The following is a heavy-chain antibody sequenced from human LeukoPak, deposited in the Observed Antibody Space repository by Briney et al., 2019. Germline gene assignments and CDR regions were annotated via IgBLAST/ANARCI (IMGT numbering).Heavy chain of an antibody. CDR2: ISSSSSYI. D-gene: IGHD2-2*01. J-gene: IGHJ4*02. Sequence: GGSLRLSCAASGFTFDDYAMHWVRQAPGKGLEWVSSISSSSSYIYYADSVKGRFTISRDNAKNSLYLQMNSLRAEDTAVYYCASQYCSSTSCQIFPRYYFDYWGQGTLVTVSS. CDR1: GFTFDDYA. V-gene: IGHV3-21*01. CDR3: ASQYCSSTSCQIFPRYYFDY.